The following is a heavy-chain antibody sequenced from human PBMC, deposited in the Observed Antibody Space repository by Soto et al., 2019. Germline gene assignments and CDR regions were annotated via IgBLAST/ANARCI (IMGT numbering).Heavy chain of an antibody. D-gene: IGHD6-19*01. CDR1: GYTFSNYG. J-gene: IGHJ4*02. CDR3: ARESGQTLAGLFDY. Sequence: ASVKVSCKTSGYTFSNYGITWVRQAPGQPLEWLGWISLYSDGTNYAQKFQGRVSMTTDTSTSTAYMDLRSLKSDDTAVYYCARESGQTLAGLFDYWGQGTLVTVSS. CDR2: ISLYSDGT. V-gene: IGHV1-18*01.